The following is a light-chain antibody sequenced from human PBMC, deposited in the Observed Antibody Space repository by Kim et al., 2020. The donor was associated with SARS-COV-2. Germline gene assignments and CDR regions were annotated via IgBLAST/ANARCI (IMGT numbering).Light chain of an antibody. CDR3: ASWDDSLNAWV. CDR2: NTV. V-gene: IGLV1-44*01. Sequence: GQRVTSSCSGSTSNIGSQTVTWYQQLPGTAPKLLIYNTVQRPSGVPDRFSGSKSGTSASLAISGLQSEDESDYYCASWDDSLNAWVFGGGTKLTVL. J-gene: IGLJ3*02. CDR1: TSNIGSQT.